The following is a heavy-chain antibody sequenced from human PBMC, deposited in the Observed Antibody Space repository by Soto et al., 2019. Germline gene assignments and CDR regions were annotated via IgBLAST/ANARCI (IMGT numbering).Heavy chain of an antibody. V-gene: IGHV3-33*05. CDR3: ARRWNYYLDF. CDR1: GFPSRDFG. J-gene: IGHJ4*02. CDR2: ISYDGSD. Sequence: QMQLVESGGGVVQPGGSLRLSGEGSGFPSRDFGLHWVRQAPGKGLEWVALISYDGSDYADSVKGRFTISRDDSRDTLFLHMDNLRPDDTGVYYCARRWNYYLDFWGQGTLVAVSS. D-gene: IGHD1-1*01.